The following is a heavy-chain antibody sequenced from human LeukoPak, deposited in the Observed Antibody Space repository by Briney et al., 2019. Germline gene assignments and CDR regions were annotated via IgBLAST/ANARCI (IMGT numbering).Heavy chain of an antibody. J-gene: IGHJ4*02. V-gene: IGHV3-23*01. CDR3: AKAWWLFPPY. D-gene: IGHD2-21*01. CDR1: GFTFSSYA. Sequence: PGGSLRLSCAASGFTFSSYAMSWVRQAPGKGLEWVSAISGSGGSTYYADSVKGRFTIYRENSKKPMYLQMNSLRAEDTAVYYCAKAWWLFPPYWGQGTLVTVSS. CDR2: ISGSGGST.